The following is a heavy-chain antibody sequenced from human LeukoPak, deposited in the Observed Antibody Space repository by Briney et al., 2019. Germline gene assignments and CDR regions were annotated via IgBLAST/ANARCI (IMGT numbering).Heavy chain of an antibody. CDR3: ANERGWLAIFDY. Sequence: GGSLRLSCAASGFTFSSYEMNWVRQAPGKGLEWVSSINTSGGSTYYTDSVKGRFTISRDNSKNTLYLQMNSLRAEDTAVYYCANERGWLAIFDYWGQGTLVTVSS. J-gene: IGHJ4*01. D-gene: IGHD3-22*01. CDR1: GFTFSSYE. CDR2: INTSGGST. V-gene: IGHV3-23*01.